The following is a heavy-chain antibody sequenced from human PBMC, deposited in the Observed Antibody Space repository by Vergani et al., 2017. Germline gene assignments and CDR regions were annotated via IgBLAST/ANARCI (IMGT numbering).Heavy chain of an antibody. J-gene: IGHJ4*02. CDR3: TALRASYSSGWYVYYFDY. CDR1: GFIVSSTY. V-gene: IGHV3-15*01. Sequence: EVQLVESGGGLIQPGGSLRLSCAVSGFIVSSTYMSWVRQAPGKGLEWVGRIKSKTDGGTTDYAAPVKGRFTISRDDSKNTLYLQMNSLKTEDTAVYYCTALRASYSSGWYVYYFDYWGQGTLVTVSS. CDR2: IKSKTDGGTT. D-gene: IGHD6-19*01.